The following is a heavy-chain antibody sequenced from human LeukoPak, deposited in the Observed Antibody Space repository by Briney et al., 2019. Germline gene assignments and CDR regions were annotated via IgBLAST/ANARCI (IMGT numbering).Heavy chain of an antibody. D-gene: IGHD6-13*01. CDR2: ISYDGSNK. CDR3: AEDVSSSWYYFDY. J-gene: IGHJ4*02. CDR1: GFTFSSYG. Sequence: GGSLRLSCAASGFTFSSYGMHWVRQAPGKGLEWVAVISYDGSNKYYADSVKGRFTISRDNSKNTLYLQMNSLRAEDTAVYYCAEDVSSSWYYFDYWGQGTLVTVSS. V-gene: IGHV3-30*18.